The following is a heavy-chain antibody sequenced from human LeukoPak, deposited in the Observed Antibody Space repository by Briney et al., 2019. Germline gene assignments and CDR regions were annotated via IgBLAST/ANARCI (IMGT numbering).Heavy chain of an antibody. D-gene: IGHD2-2*01. CDR2: IYYSGST. Sequence: SETLSLTCTVSGGSISSYYWSWIRQPPGKGLEWIGYIYYSGSTNYNPSLKSRVTISEDTSKNQFSLKLSSVTAADTAVYYCARDVSGSTSCVTWGQGTLVTVSS. V-gene: IGHV4-59*12. CDR3: ARDVSGSTSCVT. CDR1: GGSISSYY. J-gene: IGHJ5*02.